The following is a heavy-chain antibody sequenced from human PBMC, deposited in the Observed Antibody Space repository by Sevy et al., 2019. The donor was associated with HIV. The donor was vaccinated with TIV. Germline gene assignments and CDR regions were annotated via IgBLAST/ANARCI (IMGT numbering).Heavy chain of an antibody. J-gene: IGHJ4*02. Sequence: GSLRLSCAASGFTFSSYWMHWVRHAPGKGLVWVSRINSDGSTTNYADSVKGRFTISRDNAKNTLYLQMNSLRGEDTAVYYCARYVGATYPIDYWGQGTLVTVSS. D-gene: IGHD1-26*01. CDR2: INSDGSTT. CDR1: GFTFSSYW. V-gene: IGHV3-74*01. CDR3: ARYVGATYPIDY.